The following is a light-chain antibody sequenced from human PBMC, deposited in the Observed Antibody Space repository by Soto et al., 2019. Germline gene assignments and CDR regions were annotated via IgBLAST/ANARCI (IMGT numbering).Light chain of an antibody. Sequence: EIVLTQSPGTLFFSPGERATLSCRASQSVSSSYLAWYQQKPGQAPRLLIYGASSRATGIPDRFSGSGSGTDFTLTISRLEPEDFAVYYCQQYGSSPPITFGPGTKVDIK. CDR1: QSVSSSY. V-gene: IGKV3-20*01. CDR3: QQYGSSPPIT. J-gene: IGKJ3*01. CDR2: GAS.